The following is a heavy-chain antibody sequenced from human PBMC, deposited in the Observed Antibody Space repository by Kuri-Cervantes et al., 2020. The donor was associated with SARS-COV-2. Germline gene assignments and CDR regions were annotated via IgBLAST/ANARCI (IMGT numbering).Heavy chain of an antibody. J-gene: IGHJ6*03. V-gene: IGHV3-11*06. CDR3: ARDVLAGYSLNYYYYMDV. Sequence: GGSLRLSCAASGFTFSDYYMSWVRQAPGKGLEWVSSISSSSSYIYYADSVKGRFTISRDNAKNSLYLQMNSLRAEDTAVYYCARDVLAGYSLNYYYYMDVWGKGTTVTVSS. CDR2: ISSSSSYI. CDR1: GFTFSDYY. D-gene: IGHD5-18*01.